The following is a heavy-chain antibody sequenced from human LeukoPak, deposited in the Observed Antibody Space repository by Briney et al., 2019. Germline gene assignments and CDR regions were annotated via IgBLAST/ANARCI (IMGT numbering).Heavy chain of an antibody. CDR3: TRRSPDIVGATDNPPFDY. D-gene: IGHD1-26*01. CDR1: GFTFSGSA. CDR2: IRSKANSYAT. V-gene: IGHV3-73*01. J-gene: IGHJ4*02. Sequence: AGGSLRLSCAASGFTFSGSAMHWVRQASGKGLKWVGRIRSKANSYATAYAASVKGRFTTSRDDSKNTAYLQMNSLKTEDTAVYYCTRRSPDIVGATDNPPFDYWGQGTLVTVSS.